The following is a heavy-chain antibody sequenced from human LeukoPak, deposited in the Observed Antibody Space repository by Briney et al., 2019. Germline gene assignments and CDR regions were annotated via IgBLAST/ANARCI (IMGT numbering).Heavy chain of an antibody. CDR3: ARADYYYYGMDV. CDR2: INHSGST. J-gene: IGHJ6*02. Sequence: SETLSLTCAVYGGSFSGYYWSWIRQPPGKGLEWIGEINHSGSTNYNPSLKSRVTISVDTSKDQFSLKLSSVTAADTAVYYCARADYYYYGMDVWGQGTTVTVSS. CDR1: GGSFSGYY. V-gene: IGHV4-34*01.